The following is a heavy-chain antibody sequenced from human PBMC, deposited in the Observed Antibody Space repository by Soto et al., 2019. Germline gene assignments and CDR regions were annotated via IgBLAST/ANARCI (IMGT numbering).Heavy chain of an antibody. CDR2: IFYSGST. D-gene: IGHD2-21*01. J-gene: IGHJ5*02. CDR1: GGSISTSRSY. V-gene: IGHV4-39*01. Sequence: QLQLLESGPGLVKASETLSLTCNVSGGSISTSRSYWAWIRQPPGKGLEWLANIFYSGSTYYNPSLASRVTVAVDTSKNEFSLKLRSVTAADTAVYYCARQPTTGDTDLWFDPGGQGTLVTVSS. CDR3: ARQPTTGDTDLWFDP.